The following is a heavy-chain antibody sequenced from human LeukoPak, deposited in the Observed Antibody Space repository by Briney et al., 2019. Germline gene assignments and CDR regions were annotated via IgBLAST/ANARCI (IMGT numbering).Heavy chain of an antibody. J-gene: IGHJ4*02. CDR2: IKSKDDGETI. Sequence: MSGGSLRLSCVASGITFRNYWMSWIRQAPGKGLEWVARIKSKDDGETIDYNAPVKGRFTISRDDSKNTLYLEMNSLKNEDTAMYYCTVRSSIWRQGTLVTVSS. CDR1: GITFRNYW. D-gene: IGHD6-13*01. V-gene: IGHV3-15*01. CDR3: TVRSSI.